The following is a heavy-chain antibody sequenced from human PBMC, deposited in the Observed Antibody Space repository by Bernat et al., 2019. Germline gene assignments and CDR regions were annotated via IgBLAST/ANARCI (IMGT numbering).Heavy chain of an antibody. CDR1: GGSISSYY. J-gene: IGHJ4*02. CDR2: IYYSGST. Sequence: QVQLQESGPGLVKPSETLSLTCTVSGGSISSYYWSWIRQPPGKVLDWIGYIYYSGSTNYNPSRKSRVTISVDTTKNQISLKLSSVNAADPAVYYCARRPLVGGGKRGGFYFDYWGQGTLVTVSS. V-gene: IGHV4-59*08. D-gene: IGHD1-26*01. CDR3: ARRPLVGGGKRGGFYFDY.